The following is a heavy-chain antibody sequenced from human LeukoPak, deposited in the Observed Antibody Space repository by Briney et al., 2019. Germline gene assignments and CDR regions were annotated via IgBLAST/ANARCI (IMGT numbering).Heavy chain of an antibody. J-gene: IGHJ5*02. D-gene: IGHD6-13*01. Sequence: PGGSLRLSCAASGFTFSSYSMNWVRQAPGKGLEWVSSISSSSSYIYYADSVKGRFTISRGNAKNSLYLQMNSLRAEDTAVYYCARDLGYSSSWTRWFDPWGQGTLVTVSS. V-gene: IGHV3-21*01. CDR2: ISSSSSYI. CDR1: GFTFSSYS. CDR3: ARDLGYSSSWTRWFDP.